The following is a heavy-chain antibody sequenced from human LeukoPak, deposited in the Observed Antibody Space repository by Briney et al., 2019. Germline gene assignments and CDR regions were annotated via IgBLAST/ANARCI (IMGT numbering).Heavy chain of an antibody. CDR2: IYHRGST. Sequence: SGTLSLTCDVSGGSISTDTWWSWVRQPPGKGLEWIGEIYHRGSTNYNASLKSRVTIAVDQSKNQFSLKLSSVTAADTAVYYCARSAGAVLWYFDLWGRGTLVAVSS. CDR1: GGSISTDTW. CDR3: ARSAGAVLWYFDL. D-gene: IGHD2-8*01. J-gene: IGHJ2*01. V-gene: IGHV4-4*02.